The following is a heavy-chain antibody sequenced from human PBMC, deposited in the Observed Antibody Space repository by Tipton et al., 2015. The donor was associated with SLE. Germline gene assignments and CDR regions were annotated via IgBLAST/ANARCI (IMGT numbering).Heavy chain of an antibody. CDR3: AGGAAAAGFAEYFQH. J-gene: IGHJ1*01. CDR2: IITIFGTA. D-gene: IGHD6-13*01. CDR1: GGTFSSYA. V-gene: IGHV1-69*01. Sequence: QSGAEVKKPGSSVKVSCKASGGTFSSYAISWVRQAPGQGLEWMGGIITIFGTANYAQKFQGRVTITADESTSTAYMELSSLRSDDTAVYYCAGGAAAAGFAEYFQHWGQGTLVTVSS.